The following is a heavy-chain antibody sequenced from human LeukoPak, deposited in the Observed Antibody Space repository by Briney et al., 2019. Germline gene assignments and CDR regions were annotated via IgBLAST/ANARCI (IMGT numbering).Heavy chain of an antibody. J-gene: IGHJ4*02. D-gene: IGHD3-3*01. CDR1: GGSISSSSYY. V-gene: IGHV4-39*07. Sequence: PSETLSLTCTVSGGSISSSSYYWGWIRQPPGKGLEWIGEINHSGSTSYNPSLKSRVTMSVDTSKNQFSLKLSSVTAADTAVYYCASIDFWSDYWGQGTLVTVSS. CDR3: ASIDFWSDY. CDR2: INHSGST.